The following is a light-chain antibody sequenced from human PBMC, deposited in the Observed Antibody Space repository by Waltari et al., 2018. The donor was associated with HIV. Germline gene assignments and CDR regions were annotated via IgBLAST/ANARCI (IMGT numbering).Light chain of an antibody. CDR2: NNN. J-gene: IGLJ2*01. Sequence: QSVLTQPPSASGTPGQRVTISCSGGSSNIGTYSVNWYQQVPGTAPKLLIYNNNHGPSGVPDRSSGSKSGTSASLAISGLQSEDEADYYCATWEHRLNGPIFGGGTRLTVL. V-gene: IGLV1-44*01. CDR3: ATWEHRLNGPI. CDR1: SSNIGTYS.